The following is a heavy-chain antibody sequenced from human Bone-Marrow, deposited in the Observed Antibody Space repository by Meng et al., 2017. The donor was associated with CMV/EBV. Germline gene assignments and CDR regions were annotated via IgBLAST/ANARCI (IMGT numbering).Heavy chain of an antibody. J-gene: IGHJ6*02. CDR1: AFTFRSYA. Sequence: GESLKISCAASAFTFRSYAMHWVRQPPGKGLEWVAVISSDGSKEYYADSVKGRFTVSRDNSNNTLYLQMNSLRGEATAVYYCARDIKTWVHMDVWGQGTTVTVSS. V-gene: IGHV3-30*04. CDR2: ISSDGSKE. D-gene: IGHD3-16*01. CDR3: ARDIKTWVHMDV.